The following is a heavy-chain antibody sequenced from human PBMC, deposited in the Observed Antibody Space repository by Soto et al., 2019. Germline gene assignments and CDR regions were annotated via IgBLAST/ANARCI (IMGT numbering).Heavy chain of an antibody. V-gene: IGHV1-18*01. CDR1: GYTFTSYA. Sequence: QVQLVQSGAEVKKPGASVKVSCKASGYTFTSYAISWVRQAPGQGLEWMGWISAYNGNTKYAQKVQGRVTMTTDTSTSTAHMELRSLRSGDTAVDYCARDLNLGLGEYWGQGTLVTVSS. CDR3: ARDLNLGLGEY. D-gene: IGHD3-16*01. CDR2: ISAYNGNT. J-gene: IGHJ4*02.